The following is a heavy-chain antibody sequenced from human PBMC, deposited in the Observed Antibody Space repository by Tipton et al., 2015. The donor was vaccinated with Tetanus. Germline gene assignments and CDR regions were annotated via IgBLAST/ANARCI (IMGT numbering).Heavy chain of an antibody. J-gene: IGHJ4*02. CDR3: AKGRSSSWYFFDY. V-gene: IGHV3-30*18. CDR1: GLTFGDYE. Sequence: SLRLSCAASGLTFGDYEMHWVRQAPGKGLEWVAVISYDGNNKYYADSVKGRFTISRDNSQNTLYLQMNSLRAEDTAVYYCAKGRSSSWYFFDYCGQGTLVTASS. D-gene: IGHD6-13*01. CDR2: ISYDGNNK.